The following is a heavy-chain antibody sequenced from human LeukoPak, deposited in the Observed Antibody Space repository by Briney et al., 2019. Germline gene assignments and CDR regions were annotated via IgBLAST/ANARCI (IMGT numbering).Heavy chain of an antibody. V-gene: IGHV3-23*01. D-gene: IGHD6-19*01. Sequence: GGSLRLSCAASGFTFSSYAMSWVRQAPGKGLEWVSGISGSGGSTYYADSVKDRFTISRDNSKNTLYLQMNSLRAEDTAVYYCAKGGYSSGWTDFDYWGQGTLVTVSS. CDR1: GFTFSSYA. CDR2: ISGSGGST. J-gene: IGHJ4*02. CDR3: AKGGYSSGWTDFDY.